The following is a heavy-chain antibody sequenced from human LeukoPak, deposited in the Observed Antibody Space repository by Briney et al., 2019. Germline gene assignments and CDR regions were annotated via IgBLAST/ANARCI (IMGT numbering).Heavy chain of an antibody. CDR2: IKNDGSST. V-gene: IGHV3-74*01. CDR3: AKEGAGYGYDY. Sequence: GGSLRLSCAASGFTFSAYWMHWVRQTPGKGLVWVSRIKNDGSSTGYADSVKGRLTISRDNAKNTLYLQMNSLGAEDTAIYYCAKEGAGYGYDYWGQGTLVTVSS. D-gene: IGHD5-12*01. CDR1: GFTFSAYW. J-gene: IGHJ4*02.